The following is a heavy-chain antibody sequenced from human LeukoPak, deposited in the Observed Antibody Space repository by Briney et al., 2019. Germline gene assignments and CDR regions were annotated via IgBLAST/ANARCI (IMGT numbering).Heavy chain of an antibody. J-gene: IGHJ3*02. V-gene: IGHV3-23*01. D-gene: IGHD5-24*01. Sequence: GGSLRLSCAASGFTFSSYVMSWVRQAPGKGLEWVSAIAGSGDSTDYADSVKGRFTISRDNSKNTLYLQMNSLRAEDTAVYYCAKNRDGYHAFDIWGQGTMVTVSS. CDR2: IAGSGDST. CDR3: AKNRDGYHAFDI. CDR1: GFTFSSYV.